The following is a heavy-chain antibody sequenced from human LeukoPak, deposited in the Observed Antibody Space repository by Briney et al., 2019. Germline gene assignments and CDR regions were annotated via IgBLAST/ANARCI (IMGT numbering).Heavy chain of an antibody. CDR2: IRYDGSNK. D-gene: IGHD6-13*01. Sequence: GSLRLSCAASGFTFSSYGMHWVRQAPGKGLEWVAFIRYDGSNKYYADSVKGRFTISRDNSKNTVYLQMHSLRADDTAVYYCAFARAGIEAAGFDHWGQGTLVTVSS. V-gene: IGHV3-30*02. J-gene: IGHJ4*02. CDR3: AFARAGIEAAGFDH. CDR1: GFTFSSYG.